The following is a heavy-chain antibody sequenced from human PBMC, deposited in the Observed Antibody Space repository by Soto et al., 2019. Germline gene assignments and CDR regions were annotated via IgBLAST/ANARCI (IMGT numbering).Heavy chain of an antibody. D-gene: IGHD3-22*01. CDR3: AIDRAMMSYFDP. CDR2: INGRGYSV. J-gene: IGHJ5*02. Sequence: GGSLRLSCAASGFTFSTYAMSWVRQAPGKGLEWVSSINGRGYSVSYAESVKGRFSISRDNSKNTVYLEMNSLRAEDTAIYFCAIDRAMMSYFDPWGQGTQVTVSS. V-gene: IGHV3-23*01. CDR1: GFTFSTYA.